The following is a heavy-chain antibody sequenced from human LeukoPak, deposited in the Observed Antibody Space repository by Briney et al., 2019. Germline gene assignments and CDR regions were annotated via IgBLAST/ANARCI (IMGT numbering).Heavy chain of an antibody. Sequence: SETLSLTCAVYGGSFSGYYWSWIRQPPGKGLEWIGEINHSGSTNYNPSLKSRVTMSVDTSKNQFSLKLSSVTAADTAVYYCASLDSSGYKDYWGQGTLVTVSS. CDR2: INHSGST. CDR3: ASLDSSGYKDY. V-gene: IGHV4-34*01. D-gene: IGHD3-22*01. J-gene: IGHJ4*02. CDR1: GGSFSGYY.